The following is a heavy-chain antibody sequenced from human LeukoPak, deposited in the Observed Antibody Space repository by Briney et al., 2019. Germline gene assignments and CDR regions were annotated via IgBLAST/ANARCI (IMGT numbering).Heavy chain of an antibody. J-gene: IGHJ6*03. Sequence: PGGSLRLSCAASGFTFSSYEMNWVRQAPGKGLEWVSYISGSSTTIYYADSVKGRFTISRDNAKRSLYLQMNSLRAEDTAVYYCARVEEGRVVVTAIDYFYMDVWGKGTTVTISS. CDR2: ISGSSTTI. CDR1: GFTFSSYE. D-gene: IGHD2-21*02. CDR3: ARVEEGRVVVTAIDYFYMDV. V-gene: IGHV3-48*03.